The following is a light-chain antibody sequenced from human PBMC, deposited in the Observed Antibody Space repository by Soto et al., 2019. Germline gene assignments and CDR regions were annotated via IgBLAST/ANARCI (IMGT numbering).Light chain of an antibody. Sequence: DIQMTQAPSAVAASVGDRVTITCRSSEDISTWLAWYQQKPGKAPTLLLYAASSLQSGVPSRFSGSGSGTDFTLTIRSLQPEDFATYYCQHADSFPLITFGQGTRLEIK. V-gene: IGKV1-12*01. CDR3: QHADSFPLIT. CDR2: AAS. CDR1: EDISTW. J-gene: IGKJ5*01.